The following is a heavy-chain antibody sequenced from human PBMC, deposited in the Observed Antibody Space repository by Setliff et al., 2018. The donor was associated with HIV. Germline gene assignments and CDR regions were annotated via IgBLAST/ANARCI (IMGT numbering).Heavy chain of an antibody. D-gene: IGHD5-12*01. CDR1: GYTFTSYA. CDR2: INAGNGNT. V-gene: IGHV1-3*01. Sequence: ASVKVSCKASGYTFTSYAMHWVRQAPGQRLEWMGWINAGNGNTKYSQDFQGRVTFTSDTSASTAYMELSSLRSEDTAVYYCARDSAIVTTIIDHYYGMDVWGQGTTVTVSS. CDR3: ARDSAIVTTIIDHYYGMDV. J-gene: IGHJ6*02.